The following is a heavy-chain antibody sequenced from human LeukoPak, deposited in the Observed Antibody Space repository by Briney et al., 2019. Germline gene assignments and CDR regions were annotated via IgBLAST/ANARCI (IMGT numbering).Heavy chain of an antibody. V-gene: IGHV1-2*02. CDR2: INPNSGGT. CDR3: ASGIAVAGPFDY. J-gene: IGHJ4*02. D-gene: IGHD6-19*01. CDR1: GYIYY. Sequence: ASVKVSCKASGYIYYFHWVRQAPGQGLEWMGWINPNSGGTNYAQKFQGRVTMTRDTSISTAYMELSRLRSDDTAVYYCASGIAVAGPFDYWGQGTLVTVSS.